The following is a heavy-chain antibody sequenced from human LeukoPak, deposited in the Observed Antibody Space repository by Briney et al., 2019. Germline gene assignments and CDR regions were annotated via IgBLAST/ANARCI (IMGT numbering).Heavy chain of an antibody. CDR2: ISYDGSNK. Sequence: PGGSLRLSCAASGFTFTNAWMSWVRQAPGKGLEWVAVISYDGSNKYYADSVKGRFTISRDNSKNTLYLQMNSLRAEDTAVYYCAREGKAAYDAFDIWGQGTMVTVSS. V-gene: IGHV3-30-3*01. CDR3: AREGKAAYDAFDI. J-gene: IGHJ3*02. CDR1: GFTFTNAW. D-gene: IGHD6-13*01.